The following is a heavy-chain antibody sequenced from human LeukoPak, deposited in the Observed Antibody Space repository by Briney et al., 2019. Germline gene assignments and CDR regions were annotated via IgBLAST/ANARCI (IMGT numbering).Heavy chain of an antibody. CDR3: ARSLSSSWYLDY. D-gene: IGHD6-13*01. V-gene: IGHV4-59*01. CDR1: GGSISSYY. CDR2: IYYSGST. Sequence: SETLSLTCTVSGGSISSYYWSWIRQPPGKGLEWIGYIYYSGSTNYNPSLKSRVTISVDTSKNQFSLRLSSVTAADTAVYYCARSLSSSWYLDYWGQGTLVTVSS. J-gene: IGHJ4*02.